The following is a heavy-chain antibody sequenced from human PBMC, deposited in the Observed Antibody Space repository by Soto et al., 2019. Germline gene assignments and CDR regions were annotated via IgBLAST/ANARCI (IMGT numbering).Heavy chain of an antibody. D-gene: IGHD3-22*01. CDR2: IYPGDSDT. Sequence: PGESLKISCKGSGYSFTSYWIGWVRQMPGKGLEWMGIIYPGDSDTRYSPSFQGQVTISADKSISTAYLQWSSLKASDTAMYYCARRPKTDYYDSSGSFFDYWGQGTLVTVYS. V-gene: IGHV5-51*01. J-gene: IGHJ4*02. CDR3: ARRPKTDYYDSSGSFFDY. CDR1: GYSFTSYW.